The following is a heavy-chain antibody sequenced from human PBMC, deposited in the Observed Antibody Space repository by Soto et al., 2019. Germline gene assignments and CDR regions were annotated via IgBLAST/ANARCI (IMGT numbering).Heavy chain of an antibody. D-gene: IGHD2-2*01. Sequence: GGSLRLYCAASGFTFSSYAMSWVRQATGKGLEWVSAISGRGGSTYYADSVKGRFTISRDNSKNTLYMQMNSLRAEDTAVYYCAKGISLIVVVPAATEGDAFDIWGQGTMVTVSS. V-gene: IGHV3-23*01. CDR2: ISGRGGST. J-gene: IGHJ3*02. CDR3: AKGISLIVVVPAATEGDAFDI. CDR1: GFTFSSYA.